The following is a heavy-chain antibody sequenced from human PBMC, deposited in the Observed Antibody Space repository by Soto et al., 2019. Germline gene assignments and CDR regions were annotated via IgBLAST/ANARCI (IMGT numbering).Heavy chain of an antibody. CDR3: ANWNYGRHWFDP. D-gene: IGHD1-7*01. CDR1: GYTLTELS. Sequence: ASVKVSCKVSGYTLTELSMHWVRQAPGKGLEWMGGFDPEDGETIYAQKFQGRVTMTEDTSTDTAYMELSSLRSEDTAVYYCANWNYGRHWFDPWGQGTLVTVSS. V-gene: IGHV1-24*01. CDR2: FDPEDGET. J-gene: IGHJ5*02.